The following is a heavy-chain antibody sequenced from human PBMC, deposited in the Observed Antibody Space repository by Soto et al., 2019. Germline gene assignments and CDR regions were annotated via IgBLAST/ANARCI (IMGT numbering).Heavy chain of an antibody. J-gene: IGHJ6*02. V-gene: IGHV3-33*01. D-gene: IGHD2-15*01. CDR3: ARDRGYRSGGSCCYGMDV. CDR2: IWYDGSNK. CDR1: GFTFSGYG. Sequence: QVQLVESGGGVVQPGRSLRLSCAASGFTFSGYGMHWVRQAPGKGLEWVAIIWYDGSNKYYADSVKGRFTNSRDNSKNTLYLEMNSLRAEDTAVYYCARDRGYRSGGSCCYGMDVWGQGTTVTVSS.